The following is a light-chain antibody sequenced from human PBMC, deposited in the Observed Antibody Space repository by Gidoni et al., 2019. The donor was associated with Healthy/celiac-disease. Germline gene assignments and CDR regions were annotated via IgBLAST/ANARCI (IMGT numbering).Light chain of an antibody. J-gene: IGKJ5*01. CDR2: WAS. CDR1: QSVLYSSNNKNY. CDR3: QQYYSTRPIT. Sequence: IVMTQSPDPLAVSLGERATINCKSSQSVLYSSNNKNYLAWYQQKPGQPPKLLIYWASTRESGVPDRFSGSGSGTDFTLTISSLQAEDVAVYYCQQYYSTRPITFGQGTRLEIK. V-gene: IGKV4-1*01.